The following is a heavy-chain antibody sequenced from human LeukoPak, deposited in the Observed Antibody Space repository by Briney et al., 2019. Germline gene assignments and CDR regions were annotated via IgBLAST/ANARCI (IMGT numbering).Heavy chain of an antibody. CDR2: IYYSGST. Sequence: SETLSLTCTVSGGSISSYYWSWIRQPPGEGLEWIGYIYYSGSTNYNPSLKSRVTISVDTSKNQFSLKLSSVTAADTAVYYCARALGDGYNLSEFDYWGQGTLVTVSS. CDR1: GGSISSYY. V-gene: IGHV4-59*08. CDR3: ARALGDGYNLSEFDY. D-gene: IGHD5-24*01. J-gene: IGHJ4*02.